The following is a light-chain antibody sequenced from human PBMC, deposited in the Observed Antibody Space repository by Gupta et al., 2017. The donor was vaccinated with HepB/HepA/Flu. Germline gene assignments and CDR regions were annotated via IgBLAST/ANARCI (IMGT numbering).Light chain of an antibody. V-gene: IGKV1-39*01. CDR1: QGISSY. CDR2: AAP. Sequence: DIQMTQSPSSLSASVGDRVTITCRASQGISSYLNWYQQKPGKAPKLLIYAAPSLQSGVPSRFSGSGSGTDFTLTISSLQPEDFATYSCQQSYGTPWTFGQGTKVEIE. CDR3: QQSYGTPWT. J-gene: IGKJ1*01.